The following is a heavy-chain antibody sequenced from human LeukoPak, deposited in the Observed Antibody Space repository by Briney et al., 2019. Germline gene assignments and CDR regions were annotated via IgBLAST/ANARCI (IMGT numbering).Heavy chain of an antibody. J-gene: IGHJ6*02. Sequence: SETLSLTCTVSGGSISSYYWSWIRQPPGKGLEWIGYIYYSGSTNYNPSLKSRVTISVDTSKNQFSLKLSSVTAADTAVYYCARGVSRFTDYYYGMDVWGQGTTVTVSS. V-gene: IGHV4-59*01. CDR2: IYYSGST. CDR1: GGSISSYY. CDR3: ARGVSRFTDYYYGMDV. D-gene: IGHD2/OR15-2a*01.